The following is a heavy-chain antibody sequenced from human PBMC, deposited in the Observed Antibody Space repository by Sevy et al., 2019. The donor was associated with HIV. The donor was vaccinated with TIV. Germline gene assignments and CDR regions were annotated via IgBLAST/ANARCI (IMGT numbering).Heavy chain of an antibody. CDR3: VRGPNCGVGGCQQLSPYCLDV. V-gene: IGHV3-72*01. J-gene: IGHJ6*03. CDR2: IRNRPNRYTT. CDR1: GFAFSDHY. Sequence: GGSLRLSCAASGFAFSDHYVDWVRQAPGKGLEWVGRIRNRPNRYTTEYAASVKGRFTISRVESRHSLYLHMNSLKTEDSAVYYCVRGPNCGVGGCQQLSPYCLDVWGIGATVTVSS. D-gene: IGHD2-21*01.